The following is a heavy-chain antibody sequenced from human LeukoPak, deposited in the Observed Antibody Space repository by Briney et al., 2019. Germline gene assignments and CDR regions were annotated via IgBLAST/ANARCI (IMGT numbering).Heavy chain of an antibody. CDR3: AMNNWGLDY. V-gene: IGHV4-34*01. CDR2: INHSGST. J-gene: IGHJ4*02. CDR1: GGSFSGYY. D-gene: IGHD7-27*01. Sequence: SETLSLTCAVYGGSFSGYYWSWIRQPPGKGLEWIGEINHSGSTDYNPSLKSRVTISVDTSKNQFSLELSSVTAADTAVYYCAMNNWGLDYWGQGTLVTVSS.